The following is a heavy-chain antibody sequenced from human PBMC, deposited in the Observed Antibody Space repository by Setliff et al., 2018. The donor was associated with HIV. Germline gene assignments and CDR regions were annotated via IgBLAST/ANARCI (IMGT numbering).Heavy chain of an antibody. CDR1: GGSIETGDW. Sequence: PSETLSLTCAVYGGSIETGDWWSWVRQSPGKGLEWIGEISHSGSTNYNPSLRSRVTISIDKSNNQFSLKLSSVTAADTAVYYCARDYYDDTYYRPGIYYYYYMDVWGKGTTVTVSS. D-gene: IGHD3-10*01. V-gene: IGHV4-4*02. CDR3: ARDYYDDTYYRPGIYYYYYMDV. CDR2: ISHSGST. J-gene: IGHJ6*03.